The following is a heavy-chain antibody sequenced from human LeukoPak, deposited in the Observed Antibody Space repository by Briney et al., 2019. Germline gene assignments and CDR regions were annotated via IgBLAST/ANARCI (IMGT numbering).Heavy chain of an antibody. V-gene: IGHV3-30*18. CDR3: AKGRRSILGEGRFDP. CDR1: GFTFSSYG. Sequence: GGSLRLSCAASGFTFSSYGMHWVRQAPGKGLEWVAVISYDGSNKYYADSVKGRFTISRDNSKNTLYLQMNSLRAEDTAVYYCAKGRRSILGEGRFDPWGQGTLVTVSS. CDR2: ISYDGSNK. D-gene: IGHD3-16*01. J-gene: IGHJ5*02.